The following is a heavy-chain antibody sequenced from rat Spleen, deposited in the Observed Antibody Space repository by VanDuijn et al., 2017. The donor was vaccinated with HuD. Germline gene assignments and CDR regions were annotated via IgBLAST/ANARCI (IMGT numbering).Heavy chain of an antibody. CDR3: TTADVDYGLGTY. V-gene: IGHV5S10*01. CDR2: ITNASGGT. J-gene: IGHJ3*01. D-gene: IGHD1-6*01. Sequence: EVQLVESDGGLVQPGRSLKLSCAASGFTFSDYNMAWVRQAPGKGLEWVASITNASGGTHYPDSVKGRFTISRDNAKSTLYLQMDSLRSEDTATYYCTTADVDYGLGTYWGRGTLVTVSS. CDR1: GFTFSDYN.